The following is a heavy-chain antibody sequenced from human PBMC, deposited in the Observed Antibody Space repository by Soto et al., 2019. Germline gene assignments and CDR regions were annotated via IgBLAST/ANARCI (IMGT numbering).Heavy chain of an antibody. D-gene: IGHD3-10*01. Sequence: PGESLKISCKGSGYSFTSYWSGWVRQMPGKGLEWMGIIYPGDSDTRYIPSFQGQVTISADKSISTAYLQWSSLKASDTAMYYCARQEARWFGELSHYGMDVWGQGTTVTVSS. J-gene: IGHJ6*02. CDR3: ARQEARWFGELSHYGMDV. V-gene: IGHV5-51*01. CDR2: IYPGDSDT. CDR1: GYSFTSYW.